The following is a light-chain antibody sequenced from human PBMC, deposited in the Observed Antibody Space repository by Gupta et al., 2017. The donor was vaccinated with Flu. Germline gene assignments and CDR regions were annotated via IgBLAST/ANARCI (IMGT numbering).Light chain of an antibody. CDR2: DAS. V-gene: IGKV1-33*01. Sequence: DIQMTQSPSSLSASVGDRVTITCQASQDIRKYLNWYQQKPGKAPKLLIYDASNLETGVPPRFSGSGSGTDFTFTIISLQPEDIATYYCQQDDNLPLTFGEGTKVDMK. CDR3: QQDDNLPLT. J-gene: IGKJ4*01. CDR1: QDIRKY.